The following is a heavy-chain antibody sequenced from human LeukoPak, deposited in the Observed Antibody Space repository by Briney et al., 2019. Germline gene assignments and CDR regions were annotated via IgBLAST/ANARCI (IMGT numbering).Heavy chain of an antibody. CDR3: ARVGIFGVVIPYYYYGMDV. CDR2: IFYTGST. Sequence: SETLSLTCTVSGGSISNYYWSWIRQPPGKGLEWIGYIFYTGSTNYNPSLKSRVTISVDTSKNQFSLKLSSVTAADTAVYYCARVGIFGVVIPYYYYGMDVWGQGTTVTVSS. V-gene: IGHV4-59*12. J-gene: IGHJ6*02. D-gene: IGHD3-3*01. CDR1: GGSISNYY.